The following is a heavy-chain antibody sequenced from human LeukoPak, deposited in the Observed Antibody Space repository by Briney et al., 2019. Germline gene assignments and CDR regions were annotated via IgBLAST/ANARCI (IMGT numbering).Heavy chain of an antibody. CDR3: ARHPLLRGVTYDYYYYMDV. CDR2: INHSGST. V-gene: IGHV4-34*01. Sequence: PSETLSLTCAVYGGSFSGYYWSWIRQPPGKGLEWIGEINHSGSTNYNPSLKSRVTISADTSKNQFSLKLSSVTAADTAVYYCARHPLLRGVTYDYYYYMDVWGKGTTVTISS. CDR1: GGSFSGYY. D-gene: IGHD3-10*01. J-gene: IGHJ6*03.